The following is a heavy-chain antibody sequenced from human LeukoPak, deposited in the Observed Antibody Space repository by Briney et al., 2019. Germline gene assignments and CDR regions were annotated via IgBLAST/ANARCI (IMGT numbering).Heavy chain of an antibody. D-gene: IGHD6-13*01. J-gene: IGHJ5*02. CDR3: ARDGRSSSWSFWSFDT. CDR1: GFTFSIYG. Sequence: GGSLRLSCASSGFTFSIYGMQWVRQAPGKGLECVAVIWYDGSNKYYAETVQGALPICRENSRNTLYLQMNSVRADDTAVNYCARDGRSSSWSFWSFDTWGQGRLLTVSS. V-gene: IGHV3-33*01. CDR2: IWYDGSNK.